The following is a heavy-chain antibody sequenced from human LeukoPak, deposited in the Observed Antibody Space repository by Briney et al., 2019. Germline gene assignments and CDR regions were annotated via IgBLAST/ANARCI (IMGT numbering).Heavy chain of an antibody. CDR3: TRVDYGGAPRRNY. CDR1: GFTFSSYS. D-gene: IGHD4/OR15-4a*01. J-gene: IGHJ4*02. Sequence: PGGSLRLSCAASGFTFSSYSMNWVRQAPGKGLEWVSFIRSKTYGGTTQYAASVKGRFNISRDDSKSIAYLQMNSLKIEDTAVYYCTRVDYGGAPRRNYWGQGTLVTVSS. CDR2: IRSKTYGGTT. V-gene: IGHV3-49*04.